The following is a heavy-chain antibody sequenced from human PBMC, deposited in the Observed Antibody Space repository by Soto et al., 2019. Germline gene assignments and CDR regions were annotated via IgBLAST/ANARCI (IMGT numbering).Heavy chain of an antibody. CDR3: ARCKQKVIHCAMDV. CDR2: LNYDGSSK. V-gene: IGHV3-33*01. Sequence: QVHLVESGGGAVQAGRSLRVSCATSGFIFSAYGMHWVRQAPGKGLEWVAFLNYDGSSKFYGDSVKGRFTVSRDNSKNTLFLQLNSLRGEDTATYYCARCKQKVIHCAMDVWGQGATVTVTS. D-gene: IGHD2-21*01. CDR1: GFIFSAYG. J-gene: IGHJ6*02.